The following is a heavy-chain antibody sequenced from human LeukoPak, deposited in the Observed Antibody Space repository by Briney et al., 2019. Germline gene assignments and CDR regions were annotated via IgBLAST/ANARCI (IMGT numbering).Heavy chain of an antibody. V-gene: IGHV1-69*13. J-gene: IGHJ4*02. CDR2: IIPIFGTA. CDR1: GGTFSSYA. CDR3: ARDLRYSYGQKAFFDY. Sequence: SVKVSCKAYGGTFSSYAISWVRQAPGQGLEWMGGIIPIFGTANYAQKFQGRVTITADESTSTAYMELSGLRSEDTAVYYCARDLRYSYGQKAFFDYWGQGTLVTVSS. D-gene: IGHD5-18*01.